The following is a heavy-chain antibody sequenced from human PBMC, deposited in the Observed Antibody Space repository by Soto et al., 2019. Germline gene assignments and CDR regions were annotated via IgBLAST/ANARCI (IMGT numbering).Heavy chain of an antibody. Sequence: QVQLVESGGGVVQPGRSLRLSCAASGFIFSTYGMHWVRQAPGKGLEWVAVIWYDGSNKYYADSVKGRFTISRDNSKNTLYLQMNSLRAEDTAIYYCASPESGSYWGFDYWGQGTLVTVSS. D-gene: IGHD1-26*01. V-gene: IGHV3-33*01. CDR1: GFIFSTYG. J-gene: IGHJ4*02. CDR3: ASPESGSYWGFDY. CDR2: IWYDGSNK.